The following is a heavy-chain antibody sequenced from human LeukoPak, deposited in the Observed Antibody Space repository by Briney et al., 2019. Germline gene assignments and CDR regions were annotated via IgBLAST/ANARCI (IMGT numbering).Heavy chain of an antibody. CDR2: INQGGSKT. D-gene: IGHD3-10*01. J-gene: IGHJ6*03. Sequence: GGSLRLSCAASGFSFSNYWMSWVRQAPGKGLEWVANINQGGSKTYFADSMKGRFTISRDNAKNSLYLQMNSLRAEDTAVYYCARDQPFYGSGSYYKDYYYYYMDVWGKGTTVTVSS. CDR1: GFSFSNYW. CDR3: ARDQPFYGSGSYYKDYYYYYMDV. V-gene: IGHV3-7*01.